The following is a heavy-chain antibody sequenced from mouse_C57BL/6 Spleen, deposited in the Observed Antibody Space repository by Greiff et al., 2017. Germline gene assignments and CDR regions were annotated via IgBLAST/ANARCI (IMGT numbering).Heavy chain of an antibody. D-gene: IGHD1-1*01. CDR3: TTSTTVGAPYAMDY. CDR1: GFNFNDYY. J-gene: IGHJ4*01. V-gene: IGHV14-1*01. Sequence: EVQLQQSGAELVRPGASVKLSCTASGFNFNDYYMHWVKQRPEQGLEWIGRIDPEDGDTEYAPKFQGKATMTADTSSNTAYLQLSSLTSEDAAVYYCTTSTTVGAPYAMDYWGQGTSVTVSS. CDR2: IDPEDGDT.